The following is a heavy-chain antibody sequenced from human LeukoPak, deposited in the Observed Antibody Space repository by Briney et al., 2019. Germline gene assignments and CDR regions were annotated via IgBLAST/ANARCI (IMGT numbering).Heavy chain of an antibody. Sequence: GGSLRLSCAASGFTFSSYGMPWVRQAPGKGLEWVALISSDRSNNSYADSVKGRFTISRDNSKNTLYLQMNSLRAEDTAVYYCAKDRGTYYFDYWGQGTLVTVSS. D-gene: IGHD1-26*01. CDR1: GFTFSSYG. V-gene: IGHV3-30*18. CDR3: AKDRGTYYFDY. J-gene: IGHJ4*02. CDR2: ISSDRSNN.